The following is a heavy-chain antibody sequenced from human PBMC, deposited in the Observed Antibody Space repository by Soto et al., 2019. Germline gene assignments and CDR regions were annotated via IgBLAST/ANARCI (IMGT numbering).Heavy chain of an antibody. V-gene: IGHV4-39*01. CDR2: IYYSGST. J-gene: IGHJ4*02. D-gene: IGHD5-12*01. CDR1: GGSISSSSYY. Sequence: SETLSLTCTVSGGSISSSSYYWGWIRQPPGKGLEWIGSIYYSGSTYYNPSLKSRVTISVDTSKNQFSLKLSSVTAADTAVYYCARQFDGPRDVDIVGSVYWGQGTLVTVSS. CDR3: ARQFDGPRDVDIVGSVY.